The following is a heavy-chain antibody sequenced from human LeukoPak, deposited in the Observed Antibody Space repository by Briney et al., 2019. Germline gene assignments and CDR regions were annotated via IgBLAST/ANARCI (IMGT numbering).Heavy chain of an antibody. CDR2: IYHSGST. CDR1: GGSISSSNW. J-gene: IGHJ6*02. D-gene: IGHD2-15*01. V-gene: IGHV4-4*02. Sequence: RPSETLSLTCAVSGGSISSSNWWSWDRQPPGKGLEWIGEIYHSGSTNYNPSLKSRVTISVDKSKNQFSLKLSSVTAAGTAVYYCARAVIVVVVAATQYYYYGMDVWGQGTTVTVSS. CDR3: ARAVIVVVVAATQYYYYGMDV.